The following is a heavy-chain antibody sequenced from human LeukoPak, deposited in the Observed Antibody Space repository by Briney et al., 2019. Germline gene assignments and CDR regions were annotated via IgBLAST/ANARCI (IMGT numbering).Heavy chain of an antibody. D-gene: IGHD2-2*02. J-gene: IGHJ4*02. CDR3: TSNLYCSTSSCYTLDN. V-gene: IGHV3-15*01. Sequence: GSLRLSCAASGFTFSNGWMSWVRQAPGKGLEWVGRIKSKSERGTTDYAAPVKGRFTISRDGSTNTVYLHINSLKTEDTAVYFCTSNLYCSTSSCYTLDNWGQGTLVAVSP. CDR2: IKSKSERGTT. CDR1: GFTFSNGW.